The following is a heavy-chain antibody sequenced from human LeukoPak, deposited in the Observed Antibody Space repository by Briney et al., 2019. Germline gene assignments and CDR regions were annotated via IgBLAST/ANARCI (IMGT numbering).Heavy chain of an antibody. CDR1: GGSISSSSYY. CDR2: IYYSGST. CDR3: ARQGGKGGSDY. D-gene: IGHD2-15*01. V-gene: IGHV4-39*01. Sequence: SENPSLPCTVSGGSISSSSYYLGWIRPPPGKGLEWIGSIYYSGSTYYNPSLKSRVTISVDTSKNQFSLKLSSVTAADTAVYYCARQGGKGGSDYWGQGTLVTVSS. J-gene: IGHJ4*02.